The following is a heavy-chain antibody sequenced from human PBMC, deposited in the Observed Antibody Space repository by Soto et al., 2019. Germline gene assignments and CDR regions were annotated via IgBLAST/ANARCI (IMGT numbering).Heavy chain of an antibody. J-gene: IGHJ4*02. CDR1: GYGFTTYG. Sequence: QVHLVQSGAEVKKPGASVKVSCKGSGYGFTTYGITWVRQAPGQGLEWMAWISAHNGNTNYAQKVQGRVTVTRDTSTSTAYMELRSLRYDDTAVNYCARGRYGAYWGQGALVTVSS. CDR3: ARGRYGAY. D-gene: IGHD3-10*01. CDR2: ISAHNGNT. V-gene: IGHV1-18*01.